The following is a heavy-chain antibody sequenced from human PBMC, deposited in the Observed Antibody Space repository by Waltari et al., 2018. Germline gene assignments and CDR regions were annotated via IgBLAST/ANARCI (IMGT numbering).Heavy chain of an antibody. CDR3: ARFSVVPAAKGLDY. D-gene: IGHD2-2*01. CDR1: GGSFSGSY. Sequence: QVQLQQWGAGLLKPSEPLSLPCAVYGGSFSGSYWSWILQPPGKGLEWIGEINHSGSTNYNPSLKSRVTISVDTSKNQFSLKLSSVTAADTAVYYCARFSVVPAAKGLDYWGQGTLVTVSS. CDR2: INHSGST. J-gene: IGHJ4*02. V-gene: IGHV4-34*01.